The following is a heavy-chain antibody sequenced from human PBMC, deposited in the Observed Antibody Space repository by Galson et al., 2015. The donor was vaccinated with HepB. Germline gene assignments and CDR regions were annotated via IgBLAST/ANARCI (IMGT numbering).Heavy chain of an antibody. CDR3: ARDPIYCSSTSCPMGVRGAPLDY. CDR2: IIPILGIA. V-gene: IGHV1-69*04. J-gene: IGHJ4*02. CDR1: GGTFSSYT. D-gene: IGHD2-2*01. Sequence: SVKVSCKASGGTFSSYTISWVRQAPGQGLEWMGRIIPILGIANYAQKFQGRVTITADKSTSTAYMELSSLRSEDTAVYYCARDPIYCSSTSCPMGVRGAPLDYWGQGTLVTVSS.